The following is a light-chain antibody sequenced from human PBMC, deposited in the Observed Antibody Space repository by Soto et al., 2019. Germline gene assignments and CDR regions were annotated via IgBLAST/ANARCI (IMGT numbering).Light chain of an antibody. J-gene: IGKJ3*01. CDR2: DAS. CDR1: QSISRW. CDR3: QQYDNLPLT. V-gene: IGKV1-5*01. Sequence: DIQMTQSPSTLGACVGDRVSITCRASQSISRWLAWYQQKPGKAPKFLIYDASRLESGVPSRFSGSASGTEFTLTINSLQSEDFAVYFCQQYDNLPLTFRPGTKVDIK.